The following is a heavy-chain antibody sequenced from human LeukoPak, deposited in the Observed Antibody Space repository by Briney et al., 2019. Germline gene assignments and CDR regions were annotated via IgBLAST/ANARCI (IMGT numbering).Heavy chain of an antibody. Sequence: GGSLRLSCAASGFTFSSYAMHWVREAPGKGLEYVSAISSNGGSTYYANSVKGRFTISRDNSKNTLYLQMGSLRAEDMAVYYCARGRYSGSPIPWGQGTLVTVSS. D-gene: IGHD1-26*01. J-gene: IGHJ5*02. CDR1: GFTFSSYA. CDR3: ARGRYSGSPIP. CDR2: ISSNGGST. V-gene: IGHV3-64*01.